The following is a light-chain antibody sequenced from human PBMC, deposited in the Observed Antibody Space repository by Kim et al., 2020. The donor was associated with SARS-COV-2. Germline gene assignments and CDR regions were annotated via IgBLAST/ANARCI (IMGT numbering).Light chain of an antibody. CDR1: SSNSGAGYD. V-gene: IGLV1-40*01. Sequence: VPTSCTGSSSNSGAGYDVHWYQQLPGTAPKLLIYGNSNRPSGVPDRFSGSKSGTSASLAITGLQAEDEADYYCQSYDSSLSGSEVFGGGTQLTVL. CDR2: GNS. J-gene: IGLJ2*01. CDR3: QSYDSSLSGSEV.